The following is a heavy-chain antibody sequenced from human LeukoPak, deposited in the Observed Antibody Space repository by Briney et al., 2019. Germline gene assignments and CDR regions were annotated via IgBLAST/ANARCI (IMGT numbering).Heavy chain of an antibody. CDR1: GFTFNNYA. CDR3: AKNGPVVGIFRAFDY. CDR2: ISNGGEST. D-gene: IGHD2-15*01. J-gene: IGHJ4*02. Sequence: GGSLRLSCAASGFTFNNYAMSWVRQAPGKGLEWVSSISNGGESTYYADSVKGRFTVSRDNSKNTIYLQMNRLRAEDTAVDFCAKNGPVVGIFRAFDYWGQGTLATVSS. V-gene: IGHV3-23*01.